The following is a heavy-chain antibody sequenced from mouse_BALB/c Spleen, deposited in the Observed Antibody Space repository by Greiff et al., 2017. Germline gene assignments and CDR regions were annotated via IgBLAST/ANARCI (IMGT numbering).Heavy chain of an antibody. CDR3: ARVGSTMITYFDY. V-gene: IGHV1-80*01. J-gene: IGHJ2*01. Sequence: QVQLQQSGAELVRPGSSVKISCKASGYAFSSYWMNWVKQRPGQGLEWIGQIYPGDGDTNYNGKFKGKATLTADKSSSTAYMQLSSLTSEDSAVYFCARVGSTMITYFDYWGQGTTLTVSS. CDR2: IYPGDGDT. CDR1: GYAFSSYW. D-gene: IGHD2-4*01.